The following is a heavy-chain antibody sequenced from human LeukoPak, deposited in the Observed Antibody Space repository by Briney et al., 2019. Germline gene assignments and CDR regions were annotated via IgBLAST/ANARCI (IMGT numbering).Heavy chain of an antibody. CDR2: IYSGGST. Sequence: GGSLRLSCAASGFTVSSNYMSWVRQAPGKGLEWVSVIYSGGSTYYADSVKGRFTISRDNSRNTLYLQMSSLRVEDTAVYYCARQLLWFGCFDYWGQGTLVTVSS. J-gene: IGHJ4*02. CDR1: GFTVSSNY. CDR3: ARQLLWFGCFDY. V-gene: IGHV3-53*05. D-gene: IGHD3-10*01.